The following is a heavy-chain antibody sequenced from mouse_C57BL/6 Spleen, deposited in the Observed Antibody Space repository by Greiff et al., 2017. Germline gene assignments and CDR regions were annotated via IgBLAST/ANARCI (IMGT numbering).Heavy chain of an antibody. V-gene: IGHV1-72*01. CDR2: IDPNSGGT. Sequence: QVQLQQPGAELVKPGASVKLSCKASGYTFTSYWMHWVKQRPGRGLEWIGRIDPNSGGTKYNEKFKSKATLTVDKPSSTTYLQLSSLTSEDAAVYYCARGYGSSYGWYFDGWGTGTTVTVSS. J-gene: IGHJ1*03. CDR3: ARGYGSSYGWYFDG. D-gene: IGHD1-1*01. CDR1: GYTFTSYW.